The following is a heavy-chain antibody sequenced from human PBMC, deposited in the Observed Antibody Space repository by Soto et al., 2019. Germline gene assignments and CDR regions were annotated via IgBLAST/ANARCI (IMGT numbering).Heavy chain of an antibody. CDR1: GYTLTELS. J-gene: IGHJ4*02. D-gene: IGHD2-15*01. Sequence: ASVKVSCKVSGYTLTELSMHWVRQAPGKGLEWMGGFDPEDGETIYAQKFQGRVTMTEDTSTDTAYMELSSLRSEDTAVYYCAAGYCSGSSCSQLFNYWGQGTLVTVSS. V-gene: IGHV1-24*01. CDR3: AAGYCSGSSCSQLFNY. CDR2: FDPEDGET.